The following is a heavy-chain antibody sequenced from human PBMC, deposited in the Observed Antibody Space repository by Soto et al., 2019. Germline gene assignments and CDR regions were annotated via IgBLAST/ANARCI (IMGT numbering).Heavy chain of an antibody. CDR3: ARVRGNQLLGWFDP. CDR1: GGSMICYY. J-gene: IGHJ5*02. V-gene: IGHV4-59*08. D-gene: IGHD2-2*01. Sequence: SETLSLTCTVSGGSMICYYWSWIREPPGRGLEWIGFIYYAGSTKYNPSLNSRVTISVDTSKNQFSLTVTSVTAADTAVYYCARVRGNQLLGWFDPWGQGTLVTVSS. CDR2: IYYAGST.